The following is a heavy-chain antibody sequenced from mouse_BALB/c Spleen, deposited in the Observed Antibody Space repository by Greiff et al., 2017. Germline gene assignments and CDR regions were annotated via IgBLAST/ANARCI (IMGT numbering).Heavy chain of an antibody. V-gene: IGHV14-3*02. J-gene: IGHJ4*01. CDR2: IDPANGNT. CDR1: GFNIKDTY. CDR3: ARSTVYAMDY. Sequence: EVQLQESGAELVKPGASVKLSCTASGFNIKDTYMPWVKQRPEQGLEWIGRIDPANGNTKYDPKFQGKATITADTSSNTAYLQLSSLTSEDTAVYYCARSTVYAMDYWGQGTSVTVSS.